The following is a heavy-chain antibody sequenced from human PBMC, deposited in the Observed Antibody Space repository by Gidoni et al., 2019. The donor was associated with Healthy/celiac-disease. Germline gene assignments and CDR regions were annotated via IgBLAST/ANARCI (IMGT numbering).Heavy chain of an antibody. CDR3: ARGENDYSNYDWNMDV. J-gene: IGHJ6*02. D-gene: IGHD4-4*01. CDR1: GGSISSYY. V-gene: IGHV4-59*01. Sequence: QVQLQESGPGLVKPSATLSLTCTVTGGSISSYYWSWIRQPPGKGLEWSGYIYYSGSTNYNPSLKSRVTISVDTSKNQFSLKLSSVTAADTAVYYCARGENDYSNYDWNMDVWCQGTTVTVSS. CDR2: IYYSGST.